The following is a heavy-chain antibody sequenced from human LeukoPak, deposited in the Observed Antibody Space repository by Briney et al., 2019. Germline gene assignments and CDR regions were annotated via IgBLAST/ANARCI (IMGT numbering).Heavy chain of an antibody. J-gene: IGHJ6*03. Sequence: SETLSLTCTASGGYLGSHYWTWIRQPPGKGLEWIGSIYYSGSTYYNPSLKSRVTISVDTSKNQFSLKLSSVTAADTAVYYCARVGSGSYSYYYYYMDVWGKGTTVTISS. V-gene: IGHV4-59*11. D-gene: IGHD3-10*01. CDR3: ARVGSGSYSYYYYYMDV. CDR2: IYYSGST. CDR1: GGYLGSHY.